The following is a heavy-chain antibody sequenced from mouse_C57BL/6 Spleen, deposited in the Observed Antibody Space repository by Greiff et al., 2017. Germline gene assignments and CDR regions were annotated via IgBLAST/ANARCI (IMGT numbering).Heavy chain of an antibody. CDR2: IRSKSNNYAT. Sequence: EVKLVESGGGLVQPKGSLKLSCAASGFSFNTYAMNWVRQAPGKGLEWVARIRSKSNNYATYYADSVKDRFTISRDDSESMLYLQMNNLKTEDTAMYYCVRGTVAFDYWGQGTTLTVSS. CDR1: GFSFNTYA. CDR3: VRGTVAFDY. V-gene: IGHV10-1*01. J-gene: IGHJ2*01. D-gene: IGHD3-3*01.